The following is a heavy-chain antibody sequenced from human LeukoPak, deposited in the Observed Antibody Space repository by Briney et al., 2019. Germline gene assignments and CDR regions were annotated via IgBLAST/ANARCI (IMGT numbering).Heavy chain of an antibody. CDR1: GFTFTSYG. J-gene: IGHJ5*02. D-gene: IGHD3-22*01. V-gene: IGHV3-74*01. CDR2: INSDGINT. Sequence: PGGSLRLSCAASGFTFTSYGIHWVRQAPGKGLVWVSRINSDGINTSYADSVKGRFTISRDNAKNTLNLQMNSLRAEDTAVCYCARDLGQYYDTSDNWFDPWGQGTLVTVSS. CDR3: ARDLGQYYDTSDNWFDP.